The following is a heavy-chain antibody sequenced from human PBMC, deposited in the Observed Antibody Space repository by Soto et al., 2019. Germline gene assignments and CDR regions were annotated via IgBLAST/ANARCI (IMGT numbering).Heavy chain of an antibody. CDR2: IIPILAIA. D-gene: IGHD4-17*01. CDR3: ARATVTGENWFDP. J-gene: IGHJ5*02. CDR1: GGTFSSYT. V-gene: IGHV1-69*02. Sequence: QVQLVQSGAEVKKPGPSVKVSCKASGGTFSSYTISWVRQAPGQGLEWMGRIIPILAIANYAQKFQGRVTITADKSTSTAYMELSSLRSEDTAVYYCARATVTGENWFDPWGQGTLVTVSS.